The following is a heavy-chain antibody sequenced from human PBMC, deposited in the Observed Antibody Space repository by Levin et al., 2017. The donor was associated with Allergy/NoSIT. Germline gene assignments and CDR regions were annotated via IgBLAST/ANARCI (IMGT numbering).Heavy chain of an antibody. CDR3: TQTPGVSILDSHHFMDV. CDR2: IKTMADGGTT. V-gene: IGHV3-15*01. J-gene: IGHJ6*03. CDR1: GFAFSDAW. Sequence: GGSLRLSCVASGFAFSDAWMSWVRQAPGKGLEWVGRIKTMADGGTTDYAAPVKGRFTITRSDSNNILYLQMNSLKIEDTAVYYCTQTPGVSILDSHHFMDVWGNGTTVTV. D-gene: IGHD5/OR15-5a*01.